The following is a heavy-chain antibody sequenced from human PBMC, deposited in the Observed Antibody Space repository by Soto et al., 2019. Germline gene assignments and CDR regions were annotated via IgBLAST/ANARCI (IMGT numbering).Heavy chain of an antibody. V-gene: IGHV1-3*01. D-gene: IGHD2-15*01. CDR3: ARLFRYSDALDL. CDR1: GFTFTSYT. Sequence: QVELVQSGADVKEPGASLTVSCKASGFTFTSYTIHWVRQTPGHRLEWLGWINALNGKTKYSEKFQGRITLSRDTSASTASMDPGNLESEDTAVYYCARLFRYSDALDLWGLGTRVLVSS. CDR2: INALNGKT. J-gene: IGHJ3*01.